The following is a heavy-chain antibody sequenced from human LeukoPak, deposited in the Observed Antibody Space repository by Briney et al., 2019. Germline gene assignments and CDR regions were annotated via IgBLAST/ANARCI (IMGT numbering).Heavy chain of an antibody. V-gene: IGHV3-53*01. CDR1: GFTVSSNY. Sequence: GGSLRLSCAAPGFTVSSNYMSWVRQAPGKGLEWVSVIYSGGSTYYADSVKGRFTISRDNSKNTLYLQMNSLRAEDTAVYYCARAHYYDSSGYVDWGQGTLVTVSS. J-gene: IGHJ4*02. CDR2: IYSGGST. D-gene: IGHD3-22*01. CDR3: ARAHYYDSSGYVD.